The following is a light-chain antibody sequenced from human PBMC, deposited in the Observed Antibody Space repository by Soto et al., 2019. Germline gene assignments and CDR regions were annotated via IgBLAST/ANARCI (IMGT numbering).Light chain of an antibody. CDR3: QQYDSLPLN. CDR1: QDIHSF. V-gene: IGKV1-33*01. Sequence: DIQMTQSPSSLSASVGDRVTIACQATQDIHSFLAWYQQKPGKAPKFLIFDASYLERGVPSRFSGSGSGTDFTFTISRLQHEDIATYFCQQYDSLPLNFGGGTQGEV. CDR2: DAS. J-gene: IGKJ4*01.